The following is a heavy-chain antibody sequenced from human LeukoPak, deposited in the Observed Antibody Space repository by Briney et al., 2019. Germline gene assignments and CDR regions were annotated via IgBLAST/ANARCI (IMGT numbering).Heavy chain of an antibody. V-gene: IGHV3-23*01. D-gene: IGHD3-9*01. Sequence: GGTLRLSCAASGFTFSSYGMSWVRQAPGKGLEWVSAISGSGGSTYYADSVKGRFTISRDNSKNTLYLQMNRLRGEDTAVYYCAKVGILTGYSFDYWGQGTLVTVSS. J-gene: IGHJ4*02. CDR1: GFTFSSYG. CDR3: AKVGILTGYSFDY. CDR2: ISGSGGST.